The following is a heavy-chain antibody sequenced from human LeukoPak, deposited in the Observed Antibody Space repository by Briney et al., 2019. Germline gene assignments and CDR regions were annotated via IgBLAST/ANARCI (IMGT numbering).Heavy chain of an antibody. D-gene: IGHD3-22*01. V-gene: IGHV1-8*01. J-gene: IGHJ3*02. CDR2: MNSNSGNT. CDR3: ARDTYYYDSSGYPDNAFDI. Sequence: ASVKVSCKASGYTFTSYDINWVRQATGQGLEGMGWMNSNSGNTGYAQKFQGRVTMTRNTSISTAYMELSSLRSEDTAVYYCARDTYYYDSSGYPDNAFDIWGQGTMVTVSS. CDR1: GYTFTSYD.